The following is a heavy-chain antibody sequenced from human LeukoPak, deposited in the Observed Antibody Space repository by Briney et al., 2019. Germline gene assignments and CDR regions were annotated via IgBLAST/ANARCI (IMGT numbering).Heavy chain of an antibody. J-gene: IGHJ4*02. Sequence: GGSLRLSCAASGFSLSRYWMSWVRQAPGKGLEWAANIKQDGSAKYYVDSVKGRFTIFRDNAKNSLHLQMNSLRAEDTAVYYCARDRFSGSYHVDNWGQGTLVTVSS. CDR1: GFSLSRYW. D-gene: IGHD1-26*01. CDR2: IKQDGSAK. CDR3: ARDRFSGSYHVDN. V-gene: IGHV3-7*01.